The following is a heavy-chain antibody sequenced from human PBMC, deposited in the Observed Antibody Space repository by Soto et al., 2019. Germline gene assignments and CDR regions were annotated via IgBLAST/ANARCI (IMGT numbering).Heavy chain of an antibody. J-gene: IGHJ4*02. CDR3: AKNHQRAPSRAGYNLIEY. CDR2: ISYDGSNK. D-gene: IGHD5-12*01. Sequence: QVQLVESGGGVVQPGRSLRLSCAASGFTFSDYGMHWVRQAPGKGLEWVAVISYDGSNKYYADSVKGRFTISRDNYKNSLSLQMNSLRTEDTAVYYCAKNHQRAPSRAGYNLIEYWGQGILVTVSS. CDR1: GFTFSDYG. V-gene: IGHV3-30*18.